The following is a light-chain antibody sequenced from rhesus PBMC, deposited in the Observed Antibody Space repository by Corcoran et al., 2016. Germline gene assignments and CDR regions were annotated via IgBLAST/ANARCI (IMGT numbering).Light chain of an antibody. J-gene: IGKJ2*01. Sequence: DIQMTQSPSSLSASVGDRVTITCRASQGIRHNLAWYQQKPGTVLKLLIYKASTLQSGIPSRFRGSGSGTDFTLTIISLQPEDFATYYCQHGYGIPYSFGQGTKVEIK. CDR2: KAS. CDR1: QGIRHN. CDR3: QHGYGIPYS. V-gene: IGKV1-25*01.